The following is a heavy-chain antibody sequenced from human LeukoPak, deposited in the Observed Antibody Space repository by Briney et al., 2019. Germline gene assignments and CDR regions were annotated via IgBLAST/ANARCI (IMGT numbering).Heavy chain of an antibody. D-gene: IGHD3-10*01. CDR1: GYTFTSYY. V-gene: IGHV1-46*01. CDR3: ARHTLYGSGSYYVYYFDY. Sequence: ASVKVSCKASGYTFTSYYIHWVRQAPGQGLEWMGIVTPSGGSTSDAQKFQGRVTMTRDTSISTAYMELSRLRSDDTAVYYCARHTLYGSGSYYVYYFDYWGQGTLVTVSS. J-gene: IGHJ4*02. CDR2: VTPSGGST.